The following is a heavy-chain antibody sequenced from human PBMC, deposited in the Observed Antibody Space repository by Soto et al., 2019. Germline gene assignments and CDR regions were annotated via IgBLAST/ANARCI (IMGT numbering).Heavy chain of an antibody. V-gene: IGHV4-59*01. J-gene: IGHJ6*03. CDR1: GGSISSYY. CDR2: IYYSGGT. CDR3: ARDREDIVVARSLADYYMDV. Sequence: QVQLQESGPGLVKPSETLSLTCTVSGGSISSYYWSWIRQPPGKGLEWIGYIYYSGGTNYNPSLKSRVTISVDTSKNQFSLKLSSVTAADTAVYYCARDREDIVVARSLADYYMDVWGKGTTVTVSS. D-gene: IGHD2-15*01.